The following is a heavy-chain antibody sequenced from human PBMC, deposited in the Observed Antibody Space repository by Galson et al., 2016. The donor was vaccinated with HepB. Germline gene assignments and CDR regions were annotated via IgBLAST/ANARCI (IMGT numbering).Heavy chain of an antibody. V-gene: IGHV3-23*01. CDR2: ISGSGGST. Sequence: SLRLSRAASGFTFSSYAMSWVRQAPGKGLEWVSAISGSGGSTYYADSVKGRFTISRDNSKNTLYLQMNSLRAEDTAVYYCAKENIVVVTAFHYFDYWGQGTLVTVSS. J-gene: IGHJ4*02. CDR1: GFTFSSYA. CDR3: AKENIVVVTAFHYFDY. D-gene: IGHD2-21*02.